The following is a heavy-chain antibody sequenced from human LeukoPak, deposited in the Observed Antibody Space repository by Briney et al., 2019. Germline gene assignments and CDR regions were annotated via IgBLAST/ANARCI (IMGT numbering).Heavy chain of an antibody. Sequence: SETLSLTCAVYGGSFSGYYWSWIRQPPGKGLEWIGYIYYSGSTNYNPSLKSRVTISVDTSKNQFSLKLSSVTAADTAVYYCARSLHSSGYYFNEGSFDYWGQGTLVTVSS. CDR1: GGSFSGYY. CDR2: IYYSGST. V-gene: IGHV4-59*01. D-gene: IGHD3-22*01. CDR3: ARSLHSSGYYFNEGSFDY. J-gene: IGHJ4*02.